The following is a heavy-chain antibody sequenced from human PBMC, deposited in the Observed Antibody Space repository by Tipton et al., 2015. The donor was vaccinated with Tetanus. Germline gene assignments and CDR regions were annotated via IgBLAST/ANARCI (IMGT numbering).Heavy chain of an antibody. CDR2: ISSSSITI. V-gene: IGHV3-48*01. J-gene: IGHJ4*02. D-gene: IGHD6-13*01. CDR1: GFTFSTYS. Sequence: SLRLSCAASGFTFSTYSMNWVRQAPGKGLEWISYISSSSITIYYADSVKGRFTISRDNAKNSLYLQMNSLRGEDTAVYYCARGALSGTSWIDYWGQGALVTVSS. CDR3: ARGALSGTSWIDY.